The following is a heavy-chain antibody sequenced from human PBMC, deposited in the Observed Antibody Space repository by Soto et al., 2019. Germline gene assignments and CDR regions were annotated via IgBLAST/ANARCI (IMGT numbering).Heavy chain of an antibody. J-gene: IGHJ6*02. Sequence: QMQLVESGGGVVQPGGSLRLSCAASGFTFNYYPMHWVRQTPGKGLEWVAVISFDGSNKYYADSVKGRFTISRDNSKNMLYLQMSSLRAEDAAVYYCARLPGALVAVLYIYPLDGREAMSDVDVWGQGTTVSVSS. CDR1: GFTFNYYP. CDR3: ARLPGALVAVLYIYPLDGREAMSDVDV. D-gene: IGHD6-19*01. V-gene: IGHV3-30-3*01. CDR2: ISFDGSNK.